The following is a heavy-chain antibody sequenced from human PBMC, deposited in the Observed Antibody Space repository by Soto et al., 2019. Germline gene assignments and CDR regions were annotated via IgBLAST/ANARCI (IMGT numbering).Heavy chain of an antibody. CDR1: GYTFTGYY. V-gene: IGHV1-2*02. J-gene: IGHJ6*02. D-gene: IGHD3-3*01. CDR2: INPNSGGT. CDR3: ARGSPYDFWSGYYSTGMDV. Sequence: ASVKVSCKASGYTFTGYYMHWVRQAPGQGLEWMGWINPNSGGTNYAQKFQGRVTMTRDTSISTAYMELSRLRSDDTAVYYCARGSPYDFWSGYYSTGMDVWGQGTTVTVSS.